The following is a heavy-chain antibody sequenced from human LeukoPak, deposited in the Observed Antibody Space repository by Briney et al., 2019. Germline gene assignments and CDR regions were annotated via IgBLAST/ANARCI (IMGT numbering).Heavy chain of an antibody. CDR3: ARPGPPRGYDSSGYYNY. V-gene: IGHV4-39*01. CDR2: IYYGGST. CDR1: GGSISSSSYY. J-gene: IGHJ4*02. Sequence: SETLSLTCTVSGGSISSSSYYWGWIRQPPGKGLEWIGSIYYGGSTYYNPSLKSRVTISVDTSKNQFSLKLSSVTAADTAVYYCARPGPPRGYDSSGYYNYWGQGTLVTVSS. D-gene: IGHD3-22*01.